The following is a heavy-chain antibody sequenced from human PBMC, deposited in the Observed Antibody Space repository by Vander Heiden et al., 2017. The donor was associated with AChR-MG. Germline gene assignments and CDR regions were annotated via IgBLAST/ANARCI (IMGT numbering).Heavy chain of an antibody. D-gene: IGHD4-17*01. CDR3: AKDARYGDYSDYYYYYMDV. CDR2: ISGSGGST. J-gene: IGHJ6*03. Sequence: EVQLLESGGGLVQPGGSLRLSCAASGFPFRSYALGWVRQVPGKGLEGVSAISGSGGSTYYADSVKGRFTISRDNSKNTLYLQMNSLRAEDTAVYYCAKDARYGDYSDYYYYYMDVWGKGTTVTVSS. V-gene: IGHV3-23*01. CDR1: GFPFRSYA.